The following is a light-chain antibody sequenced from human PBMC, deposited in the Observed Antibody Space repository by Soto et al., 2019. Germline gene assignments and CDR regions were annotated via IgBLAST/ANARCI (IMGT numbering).Light chain of an antibody. V-gene: IGKV1-5*01. Sequence: DIQMTQSPSTLSASVGDRVTITCRASQSISSWLAWYQQKPGKAPKLLIYDASSLESGVPSRFSGSGSGTESTLTISSLQPDDFAPYYCQQYNSYLYTFGQGTKLEIK. CDR1: QSISSW. CDR2: DAS. CDR3: QQYNSYLYT. J-gene: IGKJ2*01.